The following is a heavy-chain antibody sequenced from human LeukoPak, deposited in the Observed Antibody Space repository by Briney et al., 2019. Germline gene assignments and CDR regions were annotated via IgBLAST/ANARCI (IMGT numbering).Heavy chain of an antibody. CDR1: GYNFTSYW. CDR3: AKTRDRFLSGAFDI. J-gene: IGHJ3*02. Sequence: GESLKISCKGSGYNFTSYWIGWVRHMPGKGLEWMGIIYPGDSDTRYSPTFQGQVTISGDRSIRTAYLQWSSLKASDTAIYYCAKTRDRFLSGAFDIWGQGTMVTVTS. D-gene: IGHD5-24*01. V-gene: IGHV5-51*01. CDR2: IYPGDSDT.